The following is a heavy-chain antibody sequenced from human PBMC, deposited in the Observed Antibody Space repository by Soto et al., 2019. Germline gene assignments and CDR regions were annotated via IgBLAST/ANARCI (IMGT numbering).Heavy chain of an antibody. J-gene: IGHJ4*02. D-gene: IGHD5-12*01. V-gene: IGHV2-5*02. Sequence: QITLKESGPTLGKPTQTLTLTCTFSGFSLSTSGVSVGWTRQPPGKALEWLALIYWDDDKRYSPSPKSSLTITKDPSKNQEVLTMRTKDPVDTGTYYCALRRRFDSGYGFFDYWGQGTLVTVSS. CDR1: GFSLSTSGVS. CDR3: ALRRRFDSGYGFFDY. CDR2: IYWDDDK.